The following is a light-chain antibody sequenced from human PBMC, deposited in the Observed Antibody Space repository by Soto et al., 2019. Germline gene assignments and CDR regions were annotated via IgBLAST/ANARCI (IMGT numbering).Light chain of an antibody. CDR1: QSVSSN. CDR2: CAS. V-gene: IGKV3-15*01. CDR3: TQYNNWPPWT. J-gene: IGKJ1*01. Sequence: EIVMTQSPATLSVSPGERATLSCRASQSVSSNLAWYQQKPGQAPRLLIYCASTRSTGVPARFSGSGSGTEFTLTISSLQSEDFAVYYCTQYNNWPPWTFGQGTKVEIK.